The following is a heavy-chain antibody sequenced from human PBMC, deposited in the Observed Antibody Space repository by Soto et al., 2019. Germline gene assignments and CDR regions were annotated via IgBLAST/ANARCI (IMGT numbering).Heavy chain of an antibody. V-gene: IGHV3-21*01. D-gene: IGHD4-17*01. CDR3: AREDYGDLNWYFDL. CDR1: GFTFRSYS. J-gene: IGHJ2*01. Sequence: EVQLVESGGGLVKPGGSLRLSCAASGFTFRSYSMNWVRQAPGKGLEWVSSISSSSIYIYYADSVKGRFTISRDNAKNSLYLQMNSLRAEDTAVYYCAREDYGDLNWYFDLWCRGTLVTVSS. CDR2: ISSSSIYI.